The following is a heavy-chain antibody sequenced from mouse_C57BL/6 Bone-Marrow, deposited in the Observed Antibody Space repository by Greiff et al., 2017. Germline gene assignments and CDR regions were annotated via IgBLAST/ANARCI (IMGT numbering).Heavy chain of an antibody. D-gene: IGHD1-1*01. CDR2: INPSNGGT. J-gene: IGHJ2*01. CDR3: ARGFPYYYGSSDGPPVYFDY. Sequence: QVQLQQPGTELVKPGASVKLSCKASGYTFTSYWMHWVKQRPGQGLEWIGNINPSNGGTNYNEKFKSKATLTVDKSSSTAYMHLSSLTSEDSAVYYCARGFPYYYGSSDGPPVYFDYWGQGTTLTVSS. V-gene: IGHV1-53*01. CDR1: GYTFTSYW.